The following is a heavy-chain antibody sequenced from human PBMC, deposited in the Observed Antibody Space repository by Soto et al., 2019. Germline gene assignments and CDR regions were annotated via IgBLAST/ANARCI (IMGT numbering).Heavy chain of an antibody. CDR2: IYSGGST. V-gene: IGHV3-66*01. D-gene: IGHD5-12*01. J-gene: IGHJ2*01. CDR1: GFTVSSNY. Sequence: EVQLVESGGGLVQPGGSLRLSCAASGFTVSSNYMSWVRQAPGKGLEWVSVIYSGGSTYYADSVKGRFTISRDNAKNTLYLQMNSLRAEDTAVYYCARTIVATGAWYLDLWGRGTLVTVSS. CDR3: ARTIVATGAWYLDL.